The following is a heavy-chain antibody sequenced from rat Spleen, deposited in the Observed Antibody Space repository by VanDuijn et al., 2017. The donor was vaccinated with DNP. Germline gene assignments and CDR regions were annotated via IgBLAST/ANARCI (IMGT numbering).Heavy chain of an antibody. Sequence: EVQLVESGGGFVQPGRSLKFSCAASGFIFSDYDMAWVRQAPTKGLEWVASISTSGGSAYYRDSVKGRFTVSRDNAKSSLYLQMDSLRSEDTATYYCARGYSSYIRGAMDAWGQGTSVTVSS. CDR2: ISTSGGSA. CDR1: GFIFSDYD. J-gene: IGHJ4*01. D-gene: IGHD1-2*01. CDR3: ARGYSSYIRGAMDA. V-gene: IGHV5-25*01.